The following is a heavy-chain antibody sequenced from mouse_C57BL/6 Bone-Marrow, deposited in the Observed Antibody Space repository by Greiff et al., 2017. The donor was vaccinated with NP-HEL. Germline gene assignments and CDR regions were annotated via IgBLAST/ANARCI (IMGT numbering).Heavy chain of an antibody. D-gene: IGHD2-2*01. CDR3: AIYPYGYPYYYAMDY. CDR1: GYTFTSYW. J-gene: IGHJ4*01. Sequence: QVQLQQPGAELVKPGASVKVSCKASGYTFTSYWMHWVKQRPGQGLEWIGRIHPSDSATNYTQKFKGKATLTVDTSSSTAYMQLSSLTSEDSAVYYCAIYPYGYPYYYAMDYWGKGTSVTVSS. V-gene: IGHV1-74*01. CDR2: IHPSDSAT.